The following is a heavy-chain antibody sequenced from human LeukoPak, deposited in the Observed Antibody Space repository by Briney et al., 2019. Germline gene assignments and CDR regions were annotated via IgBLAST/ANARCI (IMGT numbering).Heavy chain of an antibody. Sequence: PGGSLRLPCAASGFTVSNNYMSWVRQAPGKGLEWVSVIYSGGSTYYADSVKGRFTISRDNSKNTLYLQMNSLRAEDTAVYYCVRVYSGSYRIFDYWGQGTLVTVSS. CDR3: VRVYSGSYRIFDY. D-gene: IGHD1-26*01. CDR1: GFTVSNNY. J-gene: IGHJ4*02. V-gene: IGHV3-53*01. CDR2: IYSGGST.